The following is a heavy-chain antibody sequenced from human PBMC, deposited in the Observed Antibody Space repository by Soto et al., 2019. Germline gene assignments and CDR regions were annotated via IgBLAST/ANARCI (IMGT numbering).Heavy chain of an antibody. D-gene: IGHD2-2*01. J-gene: IGHJ6*02. CDR2: MTPNSGNT. CDR1: GYTFTRYD. V-gene: IGHV1-8*01. Sequence: ASVKVSCKASGYTFTRYDINWVRQATGQGLEWMGWMTPNSGNTGYAQKFQGRVTMARNTSISTAYMELSSLRSEDTAVYYCAREQSVPADIKVYYGMDVWGQGTTVTVSS. CDR3: AREQSVPADIKVYYGMDV.